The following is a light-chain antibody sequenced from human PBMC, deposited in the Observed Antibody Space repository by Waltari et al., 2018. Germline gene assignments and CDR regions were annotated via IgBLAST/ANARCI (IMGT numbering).Light chain of an antibody. V-gene: IGKV4-1*01. CDR1: QSVFDSSNNKNY. J-gene: IGKJ2*01. Sequence: DIVMNQSPDSLAVSLSERVTINCKSRQSVFDSSNNKNYLAWYQRRPGQSPKLLLYWASARASGVPDLFSGSGSGTDFTLTISSLQAEDVAVYYCQQYSGFPRTFGQGTKVEI. CDR3: QQYSGFPRT. CDR2: WAS.